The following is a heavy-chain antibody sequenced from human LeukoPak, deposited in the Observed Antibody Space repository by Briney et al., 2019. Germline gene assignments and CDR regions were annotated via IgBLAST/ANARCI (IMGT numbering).Heavy chain of an antibody. V-gene: IGHV3-23*01. J-gene: IGHJ4*02. CDR3: AKSGVESRDYYDSSGYSYFDY. D-gene: IGHD3-22*01. CDR1: GFTFSSYA. CDR2: ISGSGGST. Sequence: GGSLRLSCAASGFTFSSYAMSWVRQAPGKGLEWVSAISGSGGSTYYADSVKGRFTISRDNSKNTLYLQMNSLRAEDTAVYYCAKSGVESRDYYDSSGYSYFDYWGQGALVTVSS.